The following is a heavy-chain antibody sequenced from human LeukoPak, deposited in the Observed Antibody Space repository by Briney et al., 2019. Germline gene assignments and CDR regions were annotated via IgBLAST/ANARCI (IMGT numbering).Heavy chain of an antibody. J-gene: IGHJ5*02. CDR2: IHYTGST. V-gene: IGHV4-61*01. CDR1: GGSISSSSYY. D-gene: IGHD3-10*01. CDR3: AXGGXYGSGNDFRFDP. Sequence: SETLSXTCTVSGGSISSSSYYWSWIRQPPGKGLECIGYIHYTGSTNYNPSLKSRVTKSVNTSKSQCSRKLRSLTAADEAIYYXAXGGXYGSGNDFRFDPRGQGTLVTVSS.